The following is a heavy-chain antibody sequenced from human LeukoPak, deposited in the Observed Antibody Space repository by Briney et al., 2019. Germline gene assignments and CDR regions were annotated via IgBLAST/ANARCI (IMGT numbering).Heavy chain of an antibody. Sequence: GASLKISCTASGSSFITYWISWVRQTPGKGLEWVGRIDPSDSYTNYSPSFHGHVTISVDKSTSTAYLQWSSLKASDTAMYYCARQGRAATYAYYYHMDLWGQGTTVTVSS. CDR2: IDPSDSYT. CDR1: GSSFITYW. V-gene: IGHV5-10-1*01. J-gene: IGHJ6*02. CDR3: ARQGRAATYAYYYHMDL. D-gene: IGHD2-15*01.